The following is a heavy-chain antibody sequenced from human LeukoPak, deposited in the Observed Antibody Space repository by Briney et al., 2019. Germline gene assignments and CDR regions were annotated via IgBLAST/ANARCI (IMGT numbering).Heavy chain of an antibody. J-gene: IGHJ5*02. CDR3: ARLEYSSSWYWFDP. CDR1: GGSISSYY. CDR2: IYYSGST. Sequence: SETLSLTCTVSGGSISSYYWSWIRQPPGKGLEWIGYIYYSGSTNYNPSLKSRITISLDTSKNQFSLKLSSVTAADTAVYFYARLEYSSSWYWFDPWGQGTLVTVSS. D-gene: IGHD6-13*01. V-gene: IGHV4-59*01.